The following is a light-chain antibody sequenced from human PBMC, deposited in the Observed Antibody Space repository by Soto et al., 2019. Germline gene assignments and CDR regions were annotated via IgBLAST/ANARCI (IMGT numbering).Light chain of an antibody. CDR2: GAS. V-gene: IGKV3-15*01. CDR1: QSVSSN. J-gene: IGKJ1*01. CDR3: QQYNNWPRT. Sequence: EIVMTQSPATLSVSPGERTTLSCRASQSVSSNLAWYQQKPGQAPRLLIYGASTRATGIPARFSGSGSGTEFTLTISCLQSADFAVYYCQQYNNWPRTFGQGTRWISN.